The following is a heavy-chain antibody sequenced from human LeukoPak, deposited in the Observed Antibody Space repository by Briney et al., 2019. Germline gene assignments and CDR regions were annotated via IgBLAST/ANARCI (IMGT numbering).Heavy chain of an antibody. CDR1: GFTFGDYA. Sequence: PGGSLRLSCTASGFTFGDYAMSWVRQAPGKGLEWVGFIRSKAYGGTTEYAASVKGRFTISRDDSKSIAYLQMNSLKTEDTAVYYCTRDSPRDQHCGGDCYSVGWFDPWGQGTLVTVSS. CDR3: TRDSPRDQHCGGDCYSVGWFDP. D-gene: IGHD2-21*02. CDR2: IRSKAYGGTT. V-gene: IGHV3-49*04. J-gene: IGHJ5*02.